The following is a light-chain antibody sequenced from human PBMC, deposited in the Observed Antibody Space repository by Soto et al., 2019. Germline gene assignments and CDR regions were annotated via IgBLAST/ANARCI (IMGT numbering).Light chain of an antibody. J-gene: IGKJ2*01. CDR3: QQYCSSPPYT. V-gene: IGKV3-20*01. CDR1: ESVSSSTY. Sequence: EIVLTQSPGTLSLSPGERATLSCRASESVSSSTYLAWYQQKPGQAPRLLIYGASSRATGIPDRFSGSGSGPDFTLTISRLEPEDFAVYYCQQYCSSPPYTFGQGTKLEIK. CDR2: GAS.